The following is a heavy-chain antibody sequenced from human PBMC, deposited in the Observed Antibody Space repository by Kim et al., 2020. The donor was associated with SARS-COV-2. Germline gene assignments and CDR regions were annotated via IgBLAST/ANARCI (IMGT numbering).Heavy chain of an antibody. CDR2: KPDGSAL. J-gene: IGHJ6*02. Sequence: KPDGSALYYVDSVKGRFTISRDNAKNSLYLQMNSLRADDTAVYYCWRDMDGWGQGTTVTVSS. CDR3: WRDMDG. V-gene: IGHV3-7*01.